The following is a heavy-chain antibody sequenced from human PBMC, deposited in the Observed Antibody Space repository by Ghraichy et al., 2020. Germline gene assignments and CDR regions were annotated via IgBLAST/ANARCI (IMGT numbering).Heavy chain of an antibody. Sequence: GKSLNISCAASGFTFSSYAMSWVRQAPGKGLEWVSAFSGSGSSTYYADSVKGRFTISRDNSKNTLYLQMNSLRAEDTAVYYCAKDRREYSSSWYFDPWGQGTLVTVSS. D-gene: IGHD6-13*01. J-gene: IGHJ5*02. CDR2: FSGSGSST. V-gene: IGHV3-23*01. CDR3: AKDRREYSSSWYFDP. CDR1: GFTFSSYA.